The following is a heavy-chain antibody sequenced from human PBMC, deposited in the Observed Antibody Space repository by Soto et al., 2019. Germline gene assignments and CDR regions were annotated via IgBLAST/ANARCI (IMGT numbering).Heavy chain of an antibody. V-gene: IGHV3-23*04. J-gene: IGHJ4*02. Sequence: VQLVESGGGVVQPGRSLRLSCAASGFTFSSYAMHWVRQAPGKGLEWVAVISGSGGSTYYADSVKGRFTISRDNSKNALYLQMNSLRAEDTAVYYCAKPPAYSGSYPLDYWGQGTLVTVSS. CDR2: ISGSGGST. CDR3: AKPPAYSGSYPLDY. CDR1: GFTFSSYA. D-gene: IGHD1-26*01.